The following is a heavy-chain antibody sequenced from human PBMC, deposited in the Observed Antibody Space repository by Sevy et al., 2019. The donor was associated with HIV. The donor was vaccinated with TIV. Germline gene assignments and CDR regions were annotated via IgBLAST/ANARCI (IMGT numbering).Heavy chain of an antibody. CDR2: VNHSGST. Sequence: SETLSLTCAVSGGSFSGYSWDWIRQPPGKGLEWIGEVNHSGSTNYNPSLKSRVTISVDTSKNQFSLKLNFVTAADTXXXXXXXXXXXXXXXXXXXXXXXXXYWYFDLWGRGTLVTVSS. CDR1: GGSFSGYS. V-gene: IGHV4-34*01. J-gene: IGHJ2*01. CDR3: XXXXXXXXXXXXXXXXXXXXYWYFDL.